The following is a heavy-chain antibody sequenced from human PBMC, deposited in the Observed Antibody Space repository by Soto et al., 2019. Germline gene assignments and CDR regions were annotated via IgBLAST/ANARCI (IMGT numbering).Heavy chain of an antibody. V-gene: IGHV3-23*01. J-gene: IGHJ4*02. D-gene: IGHD3-22*01. CDR1: GFTFSSYA. Sequence: GGSLRLSCAASGFTFSSYAMSWVRQAPGKGLEWVSAISGSGGSTYYADSVKGRFTISRDNSKNTLYLQMNSLRAEDTAVYYCAKDTYYYDSSGYYPRYRGLATVVTVST. CDR3: AKDTYYYDSSGYYPRY. CDR2: ISGSGGST.